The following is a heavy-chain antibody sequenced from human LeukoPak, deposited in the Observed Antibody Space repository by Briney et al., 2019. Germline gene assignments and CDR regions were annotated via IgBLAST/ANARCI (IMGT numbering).Heavy chain of an antibody. J-gene: IGHJ5*02. V-gene: IGHV4-39*01. CDR2: IYYSGST. CDR3: ARGQFGEYNWFDP. CDR1: GGSISSSSYY. D-gene: IGHD3-10*01. Sequence: SETLSLTCTVSGGSISSSSYYWGWIRQPPGRGLEWIGSIYYSGSTYYNPSLKSRVTISVNTSKNQFSLKLRSVTAADTAVYYCARGQFGEYNWFDPWGQGTLVTVSS.